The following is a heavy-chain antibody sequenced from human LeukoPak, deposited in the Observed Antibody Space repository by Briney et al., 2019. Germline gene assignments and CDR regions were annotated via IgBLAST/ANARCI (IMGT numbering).Heavy chain of an antibody. CDR1: DGSISSHY. CDR3: ARPHSSGWYGVYDI. CDR2: FAYSGTT. V-gene: IGHV4-59*08. Sequence: SETLSLTCTVSDGSISSHYWSWIRQPPGKGLEWIGHFAYSGTTSYNASLQSRVTISVDTSKNQFSLTLTSVTAADTAVYYCARPHSSGWYGVYDIWGQGTMVTVSS. J-gene: IGHJ3*02. D-gene: IGHD6-19*01.